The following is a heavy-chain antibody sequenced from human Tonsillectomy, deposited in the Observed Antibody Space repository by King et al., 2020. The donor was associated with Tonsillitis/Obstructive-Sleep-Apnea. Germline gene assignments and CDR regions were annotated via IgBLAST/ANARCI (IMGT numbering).Heavy chain of an antibody. CDR1: GYNFTTYW. V-gene: IGHV5-51*01. CDR3: VRPPSTDYTSGSLDY. J-gene: IGHJ4*02. Sequence: VQLVESGAEVKKPGESLKISCKGSGYNFTTYWIGWVRQMPGKGLEWMGIIYPDDSDTRYSPSFQGQVTISADKSLTPAYLQWSSLKASDTAFYYCVRPPSTDYTSGSLDYWGQGTLVTVSS. CDR2: IYPDDSDT. D-gene: IGHD3-10*01.